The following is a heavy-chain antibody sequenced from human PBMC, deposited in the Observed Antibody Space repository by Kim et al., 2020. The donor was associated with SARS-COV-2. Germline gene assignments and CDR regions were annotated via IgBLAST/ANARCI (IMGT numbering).Heavy chain of an antibody. D-gene: IGHD3-10*01. CDR3: ARRYAFTGSYTAEYFD. CDR1: GASIGSHGYF. V-gene: IGHV4-39*01. J-gene: IGHJ4*01. CDR2: LSYSGRR. Sequence: SETLSLTCTVSGASIGSHGYFWAWIRQPPGRGLEWIGSLSYSGRRYYNPSLERRITTSVDTSKTQFSLRLTSVTAADTAVYHCARRYAFTGSYTAEYFD.